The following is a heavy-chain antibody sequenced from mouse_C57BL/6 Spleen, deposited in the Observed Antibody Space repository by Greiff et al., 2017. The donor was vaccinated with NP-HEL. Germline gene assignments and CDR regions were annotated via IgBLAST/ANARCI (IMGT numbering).Heavy chain of an antibody. CDR1: GYTFTSYW. Sequence: QVQLQQPGAELVRPGTSVKLSCKASGYTFTSYWMHWVKQRPGQGLEWIGVIDPSDSYTNYNQKFKGKATLTVDTSSSTAYMQLSSLSSEDSAVYYCARPALYGSRCYFDYWGQGTTLTVSS. CDR3: ARPALYGSRCYFDY. V-gene: IGHV1-59*01. CDR2: IDPSDSYT. J-gene: IGHJ2*01. D-gene: IGHD1-1*01.